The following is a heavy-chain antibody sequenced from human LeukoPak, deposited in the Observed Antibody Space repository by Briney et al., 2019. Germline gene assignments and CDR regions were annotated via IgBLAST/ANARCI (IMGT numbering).Heavy chain of an antibody. J-gene: IGHJ6*02. Sequence: SETLSLTCTVSGVSISSYYWSWIRQPPGKGLEWIGYIYYSGSTNYNTSLKSRVTISVDTSKNQFSLKLSSVTAADTAVYYCARGTRVLRYFDWLSPLDYFYGMDVWGQGTTVTVSS. D-gene: IGHD3-9*01. V-gene: IGHV4-59*01. CDR2: IYYSGST. CDR1: GVSISSYY. CDR3: ARGTRVLRYFDWLSPLDYFYGMDV.